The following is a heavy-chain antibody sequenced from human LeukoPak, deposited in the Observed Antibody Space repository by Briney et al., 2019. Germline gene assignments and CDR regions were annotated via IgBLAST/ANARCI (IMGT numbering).Heavy chain of an antibody. V-gene: IGHV3-30-3*01. CDR3: AKVSSGSSSYYDSSGYGSDY. CDR2: ISYDGSNK. CDR1: GFTFSSYA. D-gene: IGHD3-22*01. J-gene: IGHJ4*02. Sequence: GGSLRLSCAASGFTFSSYAMHWVRQAPGKGLEWVAVISYDGSNKYYADSVKGRFTISRDNSKNTLYLQMNSLRAEDTAVYYCAKVSSGSSSYYDSSGYGSDYWGQGTLVTVSS.